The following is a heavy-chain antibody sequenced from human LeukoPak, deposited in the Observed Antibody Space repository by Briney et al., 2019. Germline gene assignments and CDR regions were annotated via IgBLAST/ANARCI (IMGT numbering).Heavy chain of an antibody. J-gene: IGHJ4*02. CDR1: GGSISSYY. V-gene: IGHV4-59*01. CDR3: ARAPSVAGKFDY. CDR2: IYYSGST. Sequence: SETLSLTCTVSGGSISSYYWSWIRQPPGKGLEWIGYIYYSGSTNYNPSLKSRVTISVDTSKNQFSLKLSSVTAADTAVYYCARAPSVAGKFDYWGQGTLVTVSS. D-gene: IGHD6-19*01.